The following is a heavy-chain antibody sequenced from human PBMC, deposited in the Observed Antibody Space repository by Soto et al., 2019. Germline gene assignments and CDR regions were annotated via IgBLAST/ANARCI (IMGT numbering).Heavy chain of an antibody. CDR2: INPSGGST. CDR3: ARAGYGDYGFGGYYSGMDV. Sequence: QVQLVQSGAEVKKPGASVKVSCKASGYTFTSYYMHWVRQAPGQGLEWMGIINPSGGSTSYAQKFQGRVTMTGDTSTSTGYMELRSLRSEDTAVYYCARAGYGDYGFGGYYSGMDVWGQGTTVTVSS. CDR1: GYTFTSYY. J-gene: IGHJ6*02. D-gene: IGHD4-17*01. V-gene: IGHV1-46*01.